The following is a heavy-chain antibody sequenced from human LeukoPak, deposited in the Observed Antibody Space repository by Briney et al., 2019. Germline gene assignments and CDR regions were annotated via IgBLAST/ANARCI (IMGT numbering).Heavy chain of an antibody. Sequence: PSETLSLTCTVSGGSISSSSYYWGWIRQPPGKGLEWIGSIYYSGSTYYNPSLKSRVTISVDTSKNQFSLKLSSVTAADTAVYYCARELWLLYPHNWFDPWGQGTLVTVSS. CDR3: ARELWLLYPHNWFDP. CDR2: IYYSGST. J-gene: IGHJ5*02. V-gene: IGHV4-39*07. D-gene: IGHD3-3*01. CDR1: GGSISSSSYY.